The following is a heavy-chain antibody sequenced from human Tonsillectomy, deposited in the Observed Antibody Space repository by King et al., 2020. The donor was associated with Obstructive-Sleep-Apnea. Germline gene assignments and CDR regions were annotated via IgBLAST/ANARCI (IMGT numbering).Heavy chain of an antibody. CDR3: AKRGGEYSNYDYYGMDV. CDR1: GGSFSGYS. V-gene: IGHV4-34*01. CDR2: INNSGST. D-gene: IGHD4-11*01. J-gene: IGHJ6*02. Sequence: VQLQQWGAGLLKPSETLSLTCAVYGGSFSGYSWSWIRQPPGKGLEWIGEINNSGSTNYNPSLKSRVTISVDTSKNPFSLKLSPVTAADTAVYYFAKRGGEYSNYDYYGMDVWGQGTTVTVSS.